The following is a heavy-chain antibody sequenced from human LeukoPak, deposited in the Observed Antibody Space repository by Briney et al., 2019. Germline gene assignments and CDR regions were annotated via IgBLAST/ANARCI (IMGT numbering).Heavy chain of an antibody. CDR3: ARTLRLGTEAFDI. CDR1: GGSISSYY. D-gene: IGHD3-16*01. V-gene: IGHV4-4*07. Sequence: SETLSLTCTVSGGSISSYYLSWIRQPAGRGLEWIGRIYTSGSTNYNPSLKSRVTMSVDTSKNQFSLKLSSVTAADTAVYYCARTLRLGTEAFDIWGQGTMVTVSS. CDR2: IYTSGST. J-gene: IGHJ3*02.